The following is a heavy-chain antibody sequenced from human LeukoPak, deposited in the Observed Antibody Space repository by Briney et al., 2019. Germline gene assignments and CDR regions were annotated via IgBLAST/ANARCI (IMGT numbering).Heavy chain of an antibody. CDR3: AKGTSSSCYSAPNY. V-gene: IGHV3-23*01. Sequence: GGSLRLSCAASGFTFSNYAMSWVRQAPGKGLEWVSTISNSGDATYYANSVKGRFTISRDNSKNTLSLQLNSLRAEDTAVYYCAKGTSSSCYSAPNYWGQGTLVTVSS. CDR2: ISNSGDAT. J-gene: IGHJ4*02. CDR1: GFTFSNYA. D-gene: IGHD2-15*01.